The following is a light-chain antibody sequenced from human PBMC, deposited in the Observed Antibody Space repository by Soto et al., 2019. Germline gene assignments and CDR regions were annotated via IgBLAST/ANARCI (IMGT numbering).Light chain of an antibody. J-gene: IGKJ1*01. CDR2: GAS. CDR1: QSVSNN. Sequence: EIVMTQSPATLSVSPGERATLSCRASQSVSNNLAWYQQKPGQAPRLLIHGASTRATGIPARFSGSGSETDFTLTISDVEPEDFAVYYCHQRQSWPRTFGQGTKVDIK. CDR3: HQRQSWPRT. V-gene: IGKV3-15*01.